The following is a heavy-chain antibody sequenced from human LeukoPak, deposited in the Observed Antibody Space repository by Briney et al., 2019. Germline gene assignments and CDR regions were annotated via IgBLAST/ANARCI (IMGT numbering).Heavy chain of an antibody. Sequence: GGSLGLSCAASGFTFSSYSMNWVRQAPGKGLEWVSSISSSSSYIYYADSVKGRFTISRDNAKNSLYLQMNSLRAEDTAVYYCARDRDSGSYFKPWFDPWGQGTLVTVSS. D-gene: IGHD1-26*01. V-gene: IGHV3-21*01. CDR1: GFTFSSYS. CDR3: ARDRDSGSYFKPWFDP. J-gene: IGHJ5*02. CDR2: ISSSSSYI.